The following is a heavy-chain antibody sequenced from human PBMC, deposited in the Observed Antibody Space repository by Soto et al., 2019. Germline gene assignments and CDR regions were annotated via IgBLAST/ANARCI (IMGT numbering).Heavy chain of an antibody. Sequence: GGSLRLSCAASGFTFSSYGMHWVRQAPGKGLEWVAVISYDGSNKYYADSVKGRFTISRDNSKNTLYLQMNSLRAEDTAVYYCAKRKDSNNLQYYFDYWGQGTLVTVSS. CDR1: GFTFSSYG. CDR2: ISYDGSNK. D-gene: IGHD4-4*01. CDR3: AKRKDSNNLQYYFDY. J-gene: IGHJ4*02. V-gene: IGHV3-30*18.